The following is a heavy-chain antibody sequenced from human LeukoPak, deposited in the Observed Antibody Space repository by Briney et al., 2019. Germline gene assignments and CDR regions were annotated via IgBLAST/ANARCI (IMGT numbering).Heavy chain of an antibody. D-gene: IGHD5-18*01. CDR2: IYYSGST. CDR1: GGSISSSSYY. Sequence: SETLSLTCTVSGGSISSSSYYWGWIRQPPGKGLEWIGSIYYSGSTYYNPSLKSRVTISVDTSKNQFSLKLSPVTAADTAVYYCARAGYSYPYDYWGQGTLVTVSS. CDR3: ARAGYSYPYDY. J-gene: IGHJ4*02. V-gene: IGHV4-39*01.